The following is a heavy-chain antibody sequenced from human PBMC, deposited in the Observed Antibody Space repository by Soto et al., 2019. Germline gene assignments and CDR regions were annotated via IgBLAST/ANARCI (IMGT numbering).Heavy chain of an antibody. CDR2: IYASGST. CDR3: AREVIPLTTDWYFDL. D-gene: IGHD4-17*01. CDR1: GGSISGGVYY. J-gene: IGHJ2*01. V-gene: IGHV4-30-4*01. Sequence: QVQLQESGPGLVKPSETLSLTCTVSGGSISGGVYYWSWIRQPPGKGLEWIGYIYASGSTCYNPSLKRRVTLSVDTSNNPFSLRLTSVTAADSAVYYCAREVIPLTTDWYFDLWGRGTLVTVSP.